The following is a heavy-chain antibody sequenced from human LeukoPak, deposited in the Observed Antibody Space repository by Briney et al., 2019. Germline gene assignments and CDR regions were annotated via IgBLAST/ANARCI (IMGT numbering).Heavy chain of an antibody. Sequence: SETLSLTCTVSGDSFSYFYWSWIRQPPGKGLEWIGYIYNSGSTSYNPSLRSRVTISVDTSKNQFSLKLSSVTAADTAVYYCARRVPYVWGSYRQPDAFDIWGQGTMVTVSS. CDR2: IYNSGST. CDR3: ARRVPYVWGSYRQPDAFDI. J-gene: IGHJ3*02. D-gene: IGHD3-16*02. V-gene: IGHV4-59*12. CDR1: GDSFSYFY.